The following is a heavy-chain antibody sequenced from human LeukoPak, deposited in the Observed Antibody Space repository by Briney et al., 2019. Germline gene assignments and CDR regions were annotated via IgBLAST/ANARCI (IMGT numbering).Heavy chain of an antibody. J-gene: IGHJ4*02. V-gene: IGHV3-23*01. D-gene: IGHD2-8*02. CDR2: ITGNSVNT. Sequence: GGSLRLSCAASGFTFSIHAMNWVRQAPGKGLEWVSVITGNSVNTFYADSVKGRFTISRDNSKNTLYMYMNSLRAEDTAMYYCARDHWSPPSYWGQGTLVTVSS. CDR3: ARDHWSPPSY. CDR1: GFTFSIHA.